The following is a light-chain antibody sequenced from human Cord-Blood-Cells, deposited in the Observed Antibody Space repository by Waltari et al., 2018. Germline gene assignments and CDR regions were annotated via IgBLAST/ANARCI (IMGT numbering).Light chain of an antibody. J-gene: IGKJ1*01. CDR1: QSISSW. CDR3: QQYNSILGT. CDR2: KAS. Sequence: DIQMTQSPSTLSASVGDRVTITCRASQSISSWLAWYQQKPGKVPKLLIYKASSLESGVPSRFSGSGSGTEFTLTISSLQPDDFATYYCQQYNSILGTFGQGTKVEIK. V-gene: IGKV1-5*03.